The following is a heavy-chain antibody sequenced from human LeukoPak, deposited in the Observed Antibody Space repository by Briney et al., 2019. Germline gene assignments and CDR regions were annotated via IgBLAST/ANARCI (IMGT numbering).Heavy chain of an antibody. CDR1: GFTFSSYS. Sequence: GGSLRLSCAASGFTFSSYSMNWVRQAPGKGXXXXXXXSSSSSTIYYADSVKGRFTISRDNAKNSLYLQMNSLRDEDTAVYYCARSVSIAAAGSFDYWGQGTLVTVSS. V-gene: IGHV3-48*02. D-gene: IGHD6-13*01. CDR3: ARSVSIAAAGSFDY. CDR2: XSSSSSTI. J-gene: IGHJ4*02.